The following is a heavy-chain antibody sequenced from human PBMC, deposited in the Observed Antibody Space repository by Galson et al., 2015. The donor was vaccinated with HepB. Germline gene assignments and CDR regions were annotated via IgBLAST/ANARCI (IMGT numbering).Heavy chain of an antibody. J-gene: IGHJ6*02. D-gene: IGHD6-13*01. CDR1: GFIVSNSY. CDR2: IYSDGYT. V-gene: IGHV3-53*01. Sequence: SLRLSCAASGFIVSNSYLGWVRQAPGKGLEWVSVIYSDGYTYYADSVKGRFTISRDNSKNTLFLQMNRLRVDDTAVYFCARDRGSNWFDDYYGMDVWGQGTTVTVSS. CDR3: ARDRGSNWFDDYYGMDV.